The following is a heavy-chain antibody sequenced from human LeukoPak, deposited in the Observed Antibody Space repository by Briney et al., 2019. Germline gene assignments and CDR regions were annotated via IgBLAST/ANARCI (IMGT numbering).Heavy chain of an antibody. CDR2: ISSSGSYT. D-gene: IGHD5-24*01. CDR1: GFTFSDYY. CDR3: ARETEMANLDY. Sequence: GGSLRLSCAASGFTFSDYYMTWIRQAPGKGLEWVSYISSSGSYTNDADSVKGRFTISRDNAKNSLYLQMNSLRAEDTAVYYCARETEMANLDYWGQGTLVTVSS. J-gene: IGHJ4*02. V-gene: IGHV3-11*06.